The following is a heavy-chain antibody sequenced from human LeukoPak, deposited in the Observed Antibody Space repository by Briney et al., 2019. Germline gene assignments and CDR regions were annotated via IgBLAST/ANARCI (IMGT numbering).Heavy chain of an antibody. J-gene: IGHJ2*01. CDR1: GITFSSLW. CDR2: IKHDGSEE. CDR3: VGSQGWHFDL. V-gene: IGHV3-7*01. Sequence: AGTLSLSCAVSGITFSSLWMSWFSQAPSKGLEWVADIKHDGSEEPYVASVKGRFTISRDNAKLYLQMNSLRAVDTGVYYCVGSQGWHFDLWGLGTLVTVSS. D-gene: IGHD2-15*01.